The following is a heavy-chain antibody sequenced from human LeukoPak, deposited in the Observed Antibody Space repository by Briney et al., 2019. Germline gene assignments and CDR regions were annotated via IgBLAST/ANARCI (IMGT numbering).Heavy chain of an antibody. Sequence: PSETLSLTCTVSGGSISGYSWSWIRQPPGKGLEWIGYISYSGSTNYNPSLKSRVTISVDTSKNQFSLKLSSVTAADTAVYYCARDRERAFGIWGQGTLVTVSS. CDR2: ISYSGST. J-gene: IGHJ3*02. D-gene: IGHD1-26*01. CDR1: GGSISGYS. CDR3: ARDRERAFGI. V-gene: IGHV4-59*01.